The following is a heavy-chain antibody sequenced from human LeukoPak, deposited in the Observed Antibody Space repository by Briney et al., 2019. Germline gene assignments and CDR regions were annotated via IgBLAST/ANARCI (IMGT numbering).Heavy chain of an antibody. J-gene: IGHJ6*03. CDR2: MNPNSGNT. CDR1: GYTFTCYD. Sequence: ASVKVSCKASGYTFTCYDINWVRQATGQGLEWMGWMNPNSGNTGYAQKFQGRVTITRNTSISTAYMELSSLRSEDTAVYYCARGRRSGSYFGYYYYMDVWGKGTTVTVSS. D-gene: IGHD1-26*01. V-gene: IGHV1-8*03. CDR3: ARGRRSGSYFGYYYYMDV.